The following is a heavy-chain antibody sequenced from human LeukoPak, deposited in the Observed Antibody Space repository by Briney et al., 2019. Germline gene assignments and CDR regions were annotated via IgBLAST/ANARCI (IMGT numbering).Heavy chain of an antibody. CDR2: IYHSGST. CDR1: GVSITTYY. V-gene: IGHV4-59*13. Sequence: SETLSLTCTVSGVSITTYYWSWIRQPPGKGLEWIGYIYHSGSTNYNPSLKSRVTISVDTSKNEFSLKLTSVTAADTAVYYCAREANYYGSGSYFEGTFDYWGQGTLVTVSS. D-gene: IGHD3-10*01. J-gene: IGHJ4*02. CDR3: AREANYYGSGSYFEGTFDY.